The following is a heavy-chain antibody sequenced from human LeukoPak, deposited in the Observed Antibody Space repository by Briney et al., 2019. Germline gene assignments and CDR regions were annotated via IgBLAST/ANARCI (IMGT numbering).Heavy chain of an antibody. CDR3: AKGRNEDGDAALNY. D-gene: IGHD4-17*01. Sequence: GGSLRLSCAASGFTFTSYAMSWVRQAPGKGLEWVSSISGSGDNTFYADSVKGRFTISRDNSTNTLYLQMNTLRAEDTAAYHCAKGRNEDGDAALNYWGQGTLVTVSS. CDR2: ISGSGDNT. V-gene: IGHV3-23*01. CDR1: GFTFTSYA. J-gene: IGHJ4*02.